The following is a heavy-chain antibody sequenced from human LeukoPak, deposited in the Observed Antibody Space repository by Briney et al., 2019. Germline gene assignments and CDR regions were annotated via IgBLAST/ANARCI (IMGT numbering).Heavy chain of an antibody. D-gene: IGHD1-26*01. V-gene: IGHV4-39*01. Sequence: SETRSLTCTVSGGSISSSSYYWGWIRQRPGEGLEWIGSIYYSGSTYYNPSLKSRVTISVDTSKNQFSLKLSSVTAADTAVYFCARCDREGALYYFDYWGQGTLVTVSA. CDR1: GGSISSSSYY. J-gene: IGHJ4*02. CDR3: ARCDREGALYYFDY. CDR2: IYYSGST.